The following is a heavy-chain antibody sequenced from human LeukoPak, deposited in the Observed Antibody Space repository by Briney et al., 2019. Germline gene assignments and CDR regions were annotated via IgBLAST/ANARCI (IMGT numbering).Heavy chain of an antibody. CDR3: AKIRGSYLDY. J-gene: IGHJ4*02. V-gene: IGHV3-23*01. D-gene: IGHD1-26*01. CDR1: GXTLSSYA. Sequence: GGSLRLSWAASGXTLSSYAMSWVRQAPGKGLEWVSAISTGGDSTYYADSVKGRFTISRDNSKNTLYVQMNSLRAEDTALYYCAKIRGSYLDYWGQGTLVTVSS. CDR2: ISTGGDST.